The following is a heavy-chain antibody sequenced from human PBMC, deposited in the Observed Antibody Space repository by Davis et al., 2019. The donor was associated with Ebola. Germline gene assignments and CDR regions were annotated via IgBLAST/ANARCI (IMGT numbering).Heavy chain of an antibody. CDR1: GASISSGAHY. D-gene: IGHD6-13*01. V-gene: IGHV4-31*02. J-gene: IGHJ5*02. CDR3: ASGEAAAVFSYNWFDP. CDR2: ISIPGYR. Sequence: MPSETLSLTCIASGASISSGAHYWSWLRQRLGQGPVSLGSISIPGYRYYNQSLESRVTLSLYTSKNPLYLKLRSVTAAETAIYYCASGEAAAVFSYNWFDPRSQGALVAVSS.